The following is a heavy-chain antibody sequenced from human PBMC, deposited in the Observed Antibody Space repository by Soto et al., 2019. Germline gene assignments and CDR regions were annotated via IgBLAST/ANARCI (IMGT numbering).Heavy chain of an antibody. V-gene: IGHV1-8*01. D-gene: IGHD1-1*01. CDR1: GYTFTSYD. Sequence: QVQLVQSGAEVKKPGASVKVSCKASGYTFTSYDINWVRQATGQGLEWMGWMRPNSGNTGYAQKFQGRVTMTRNTSIPTAYMELSSLIFEDTAVYYCARKITTRGMDVWGIGTTVTVSS. CDR2: MRPNSGNT. J-gene: IGHJ6*04. CDR3: ARKITTRGMDV.